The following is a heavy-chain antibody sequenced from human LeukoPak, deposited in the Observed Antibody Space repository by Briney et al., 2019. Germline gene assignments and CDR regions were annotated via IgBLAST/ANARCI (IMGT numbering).Heavy chain of an antibody. D-gene: IGHD2-2*01. CDR2: ISGSGGST. CDR1: GFTFSSYA. CDR3: AKGDSSIVVGVGMDV. Sequence: GGSLRLSCAASGFTFSSYAMSWVRQAPGKGLEWVSAISGSGGSTYYAESVKGRFTISRDNSKNTLYLQMNSLRAEDTAVYYCAKGDSSIVVGVGMDVWGQGTTVTVSS. J-gene: IGHJ6*02. V-gene: IGHV3-23*01.